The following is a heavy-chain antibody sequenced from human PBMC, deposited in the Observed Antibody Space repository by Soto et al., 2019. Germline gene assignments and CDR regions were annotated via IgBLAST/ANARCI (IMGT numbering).Heavy chain of an antibody. CDR3: ARARYYASVSRTSYYFDY. CDR2: IYHSGST. V-gene: IGHV4-30-2*01. Sequence: QLQLQESGSGLVKPSQTLSLTCAVSGGSISSGGYSWSWIRQPPGKGLEWIGYIYHSGSTYYNPSLKSRVTISVDRSKNQCSLKLSSVTAADTAVYYCARARYYASVSRTSYYFDYWGQGTLVTVSS. D-gene: IGHD3-10*01. CDR1: GGSISSGGYS. J-gene: IGHJ4*02.